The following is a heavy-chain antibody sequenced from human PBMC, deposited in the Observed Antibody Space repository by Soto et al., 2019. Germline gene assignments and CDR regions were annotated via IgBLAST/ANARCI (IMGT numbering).Heavy chain of an antibody. D-gene: IGHD1-26*01. Sequence: ASVKVSCKASGGPFGSYSSSCVRQAPGQGLEWMGGIIPIFGTANYAQKFQGRVTITADKSTSTAYMELSSLRSEDTAVYYCARALGGFFDYWGQGTLVTVSS. J-gene: IGHJ4*02. V-gene: IGHV1-69*06. CDR2: IIPIFGTA. CDR3: ARALGGFFDY. CDR1: GGPFGSYS.